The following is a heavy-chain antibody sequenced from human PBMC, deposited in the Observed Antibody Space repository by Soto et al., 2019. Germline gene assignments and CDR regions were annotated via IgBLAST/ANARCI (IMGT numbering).Heavy chain of an antibody. Sequence: QVQLQESGPGLVKPSETLSLTCAVSGGAVSSGSYYWSWIRQPPGKGLERIGYIYYSGSTNYNHSLKSQVTISVDTSKNQFSLKLSYVTAADTAVYYCARAFLGSGRNTGDQFDPWGQGTLVTVST. CDR2: IYYSGST. J-gene: IGHJ5*02. D-gene: IGHD3-10*01. CDR1: GGAVSSGSYY. V-gene: IGHV4-61*01. CDR3: ARAFLGSGRNTGDQFDP.